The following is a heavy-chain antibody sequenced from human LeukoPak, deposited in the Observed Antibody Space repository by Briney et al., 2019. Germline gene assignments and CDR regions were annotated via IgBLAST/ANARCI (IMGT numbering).Heavy chain of an antibody. CDR1: GFTVSSIY. V-gene: IGHV3-66*01. CDR3: ATAARRGIFDY. Sequence: GGSLRLSCAASGFTVSSIYMSWVRQAPGKGLEWVSLIYSGGSTYYADSVTGRFTISRDNSKNTLYLQMNSLRAEDTAVYSCATAARRGIFDYWGQGTLVTVSS. CDR2: IYSGGST. J-gene: IGHJ4*02.